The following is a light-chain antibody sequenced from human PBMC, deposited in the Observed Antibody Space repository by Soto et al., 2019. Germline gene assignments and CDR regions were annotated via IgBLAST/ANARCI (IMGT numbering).Light chain of an antibody. J-gene: IGKJ1*01. CDR2: GVS. V-gene: IGKV3D-15*01. Sequence: EIVLTQSPATLSLSPGERATLSCRASQTVGSYLAWYQQKPGQAPRLLIYGVSSRASGIPDRFFGSGSGTDFTLTIISLQSEDFAVYYGQQYDNWPWTFGQGTKVDI. CDR3: QQYDNWPWT. CDR1: QTVGSY.